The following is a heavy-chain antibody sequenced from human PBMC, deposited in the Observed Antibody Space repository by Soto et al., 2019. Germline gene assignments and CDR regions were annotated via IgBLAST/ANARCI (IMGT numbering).Heavy chain of an antibody. D-gene: IGHD1-26*01. CDR1: GGSVSSGGNF. CDR3: ARKWELLPYYVMDV. CDR2: LSYAGRT. V-gene: IGHV4-61*08. Sequence: QVQLQQSGPGQVKPSETLSLSCSVFGGSVSSGGNFWTWIRQPPGKGLEWIGSLSYAGRTNYNPSLKSRVNISLDASKNQFSLQLGSVTAADTAVYFCARKWELLPYYVMDVWGQGTTVTVSS. J-gene: IGHJ6*02.